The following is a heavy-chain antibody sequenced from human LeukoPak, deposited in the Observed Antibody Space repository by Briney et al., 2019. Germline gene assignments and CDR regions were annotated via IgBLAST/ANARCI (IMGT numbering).Heavy chain of an antibody. Sequence: PSETLSPTCAVSRGSTSSYYWSWIRQPPGKGLEWIGYIYYSGSPNYNPSLRSRVTISVDTSKNQFSLKLSSVTAADTAIYYCARGLTSYSRSSYWFDPWGQGTLVTVSS. J-gene: IGHJ5*02. D-gene: IGHD6-6*01. CDR3: ARGLTSYSRSSYWFDP. V-gene: IGHV4-59*01. CDR2: IYYSGSP. CDR1: RGSTSSYY.